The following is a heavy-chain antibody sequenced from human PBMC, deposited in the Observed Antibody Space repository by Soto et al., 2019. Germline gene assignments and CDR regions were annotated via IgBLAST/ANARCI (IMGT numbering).Heavy chain of an antibody. CDR2: IIPIFGTA. CDR3: ARAKGIVATTPFDY. CDR1: GGTFSSYA. J-gene: IGHJ4*02. D-gene: IGHD5-12*01. V-gene: IGHV1-69*13. Sequence: GASVKVSCKASGGTFSSYAISWVRQAPGQGLEWMGGIIPIFGTANYAQKFQGRVTITADESTSTAYMELSSLRSEDTAVYYCARAKGIVATTPFDYWGQGTLVTVSS.